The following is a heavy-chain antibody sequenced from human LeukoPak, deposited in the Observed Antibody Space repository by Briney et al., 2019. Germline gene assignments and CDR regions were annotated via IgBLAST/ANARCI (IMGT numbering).Heavy chain of an antibody. D-gene: IGHD6-19*01. Sequence: GGALRLSCAASGFTFSSYAMSWVRPAPGEGVGWVSAISGSGGSTYYADSVKGRFTISRDNSKNTLYLQMNSLRAEDTAVYYCAKVAPASSGWTFDYWGQGTLVTVSS. CDR1: GFTFSSYA. CDR3: AKVAPASSGWTFDY. J-gene: IGHJ4*02. V-gene: IGHV3-23*01. CDR2: ISGSGGST.